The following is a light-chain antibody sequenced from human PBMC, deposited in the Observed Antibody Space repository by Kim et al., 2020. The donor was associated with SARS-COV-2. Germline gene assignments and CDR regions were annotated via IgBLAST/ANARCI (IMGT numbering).Light chain of an antibody. V-gene: IGLV3-1*01. Sequence: SYELTQPPSVSVSPGQTASITCSGDQLGDKYVCWYQQKPGQSPVLVIYQDIKRPSGIPERFSGSNSGNTATLTISGTQAMDEADYYCHAWDGRVAFGGGT. J-gene: IGLJ2*01. CDR1: QLGDKY. CDR2: QDI. CDR3: HAWDGRVA.